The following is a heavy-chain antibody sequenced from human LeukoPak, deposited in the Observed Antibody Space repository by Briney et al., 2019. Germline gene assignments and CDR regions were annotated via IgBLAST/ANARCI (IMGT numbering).Heavy chain of an antibody. CDR2: INPNSGGT. CDR3: ARDQHIVVVPAAIGYYYYYMDV. D-gene: IGHD2-2*02. CDR1: GYTFTVYY. V-gene: IGHV1-2*02. J-gene: IGHJ6*03. Sequence: ASVKVSCXASGYTFTVYYMHWVRQAPGQGLEWMGWINPNSGGTNYAQKFQGRVTMTRDTSISTAYMELSRLRSDDTAVYYCARDQHIVVVPAAIGYYYYYMDVWGKGTTVTVSS.